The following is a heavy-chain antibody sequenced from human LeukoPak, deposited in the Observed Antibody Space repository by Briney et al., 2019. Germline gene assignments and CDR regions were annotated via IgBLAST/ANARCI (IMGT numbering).Heavy chain of an antibody. J-gene: IGHJ6*03. Sequence: GGSLRLSCAASGFAFRSYAMTWVPQTPGKGLEWVSSISGSGIYDPYYADSVKGRFTISRDNTKNSLYVRMNNLRAEDTAVYYCARDRHQPRLAVAVKDYYYYYMDVWGKGTTVTVSS. CDR3: ARDRHQPRLAVAVKDYYYYYMDV. CDR1: GFAFRSYA. CDR2: ISGSGIYDP. V-gene: IGHV3-21*01. D-gene: IGHD6-19*01.